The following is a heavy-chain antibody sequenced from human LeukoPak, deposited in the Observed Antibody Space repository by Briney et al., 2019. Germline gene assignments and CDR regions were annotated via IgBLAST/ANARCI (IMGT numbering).Heavy chain of an antibody. Sequence: PSETLSLTCTVSGGSISSYYWSWIRQPPGKGLEWLGYIYYSGSTNYNPSLKSRVTISVDTSKNQFSLKLSSVTAADTAVYYCARGVGQYQLLENYWYFDLWGRGTLVTVSS. CDR3: ARGVGQYQLLENYWYFDL. D-gene: IGHD2-2*01. J-gene: IGHJ2*01. V-gene: IGHV4-59*01. CDR2: IYYSGST. CDR1: GGSISSYY.